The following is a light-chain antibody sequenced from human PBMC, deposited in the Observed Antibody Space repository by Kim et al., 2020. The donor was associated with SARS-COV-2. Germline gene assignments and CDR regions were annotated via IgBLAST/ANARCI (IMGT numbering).Light chain of an antibody. Sequence: APGKTARISCGGNNIRSKSVHWYQQKPGQAPVLVIYYDSDRPSGIPERFSGSNSGNTATLTISRVEAGDEADYYCQVWDSSSDHVVFGGGTQLTVL. V-gene: IGLV3-21*04. CDR1: NIRSKS. J-gene: IGLJ2*01. CDR3: QVWDSSSDHVV. CDR2: YDS.